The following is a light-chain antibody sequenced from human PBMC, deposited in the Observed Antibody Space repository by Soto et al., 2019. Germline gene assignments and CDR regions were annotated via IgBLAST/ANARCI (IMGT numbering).Light chain of an antibody. Sequence: DIVMTQSPATLSVSPGERATLSCRASLTVNTNLAWYQQKPGQAPRLLIYYASTRATGIPARFSGSGSVTEFTLTISSLQSEDFAVYYCQQYNNWPRTFGQGTKVDIK. CDR1: LTVNTN. CDR3: QQYNNWPRT. V-gene: IGKV3-15*01. CDR2: YAS. J-gene: IGKJ1*01.